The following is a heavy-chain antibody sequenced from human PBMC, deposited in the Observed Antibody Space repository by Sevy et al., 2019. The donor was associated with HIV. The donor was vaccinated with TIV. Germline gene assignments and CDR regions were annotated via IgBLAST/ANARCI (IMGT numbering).Heavy chain of an antibody. CDR1: GFTFSGYA. CDR2: INGKGRST. D-gene: IGHD2-2*01. J-gene: IGHJ6*02. CDR3: AKTINSGGGVVPAANYYYYGLDV. V-gene: IGHV3-23*01. Sequence: GGSLSLSSAASGFTFSGYAMNWVRQAPGKGLEWVSAINGKGRSTHYADSVEGRFTISRDNSKNTLYLQMNSLRAEDTAVYYCAKTINSGGGVVPAANYYYYGLDVWGQGTTVTVSS.